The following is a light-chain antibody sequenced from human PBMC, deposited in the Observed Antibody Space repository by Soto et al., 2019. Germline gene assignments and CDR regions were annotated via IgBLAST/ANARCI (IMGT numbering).Light chain of an antibody. CDR2: GNS. V-gene: IGLV1-40*01. J-gene: IGLJ1*01. CDR1: SSNIGAGYD. CDR3: QSYDSSYYV. Sequence: QSVLTQPPSVSGAPGQRVTISCTGSSSNIGAGYDVHWYQQLPGTAPKLLIYGNSNRPSGVPDRFSGSKSGTSASLAITGLQAEDEADYYCQSYDSSYYVFGTGSMVTV.